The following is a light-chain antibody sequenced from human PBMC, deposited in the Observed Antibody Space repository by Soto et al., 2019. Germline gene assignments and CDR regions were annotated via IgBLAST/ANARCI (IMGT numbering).Light chain of an antibody. Sequence: QSVLTQPPSASGTPGQRVTISCSGANSNIGATSVNWYQQFPGTAPRLLIYFNDQRPSGVPDRFSASKSDTSASLAISGLQYEDGADYYCAAWDDILNGPALGGGTKLTVL. CDR1: NSNIGATS. CDR3: AAWDDILNGPA. V-gene: IGLV1-44*01. J-gene: IGLJ2*01. CDR2: FND.